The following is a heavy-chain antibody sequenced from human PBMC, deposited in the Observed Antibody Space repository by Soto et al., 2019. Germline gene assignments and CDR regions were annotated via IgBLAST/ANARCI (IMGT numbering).Heavy chain of an antibody. CDR3: ARVDTAKVYYYGMDV. Sequence: PGESLKISCKGSGYSFTTYWIGWVRQMPGTGLDWMGIIYPGDSDTKYSPSFQGQVTISVDKSINTAYLQWSSLKASDTATYYCARVDTAKVYYYGMDVWGQGTSVTVSS. J-gene: IGHJ6*02. CDR2: IYPGDSDT. V-gene: IGHV5-51*01. CDR1: GYSFTTYW. D-gene: IGHD5-18*01.